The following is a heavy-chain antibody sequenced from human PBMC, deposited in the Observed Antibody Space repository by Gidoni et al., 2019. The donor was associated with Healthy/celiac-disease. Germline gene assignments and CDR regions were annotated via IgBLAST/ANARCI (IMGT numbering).Heavy chain of an antibody. D-gene: IGHD6-13*01. J-gene: IGHJ4*02. CDR3: AKGRSYSSSWFFDY. V-gene: IGHV3-23*01. Sequence: EVQLLESGGGLVQPGGSLRLPCAAYGFTVSSYAMSWVLQAPGKGLEWVSAISGSGGSTYYADSVKGRFTISRDNSKNTLYLQMNSLRAEDTAVYYCAKGRSYSSSWFFDYWGQGTLVTVSS. CDR2: ISGSGGST. CDR1: GFTVSSYA.